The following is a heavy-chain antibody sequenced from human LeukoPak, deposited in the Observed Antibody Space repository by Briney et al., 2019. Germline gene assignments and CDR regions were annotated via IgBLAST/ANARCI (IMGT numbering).Heavy chain of an antibody. D-gene: IGHD6-19*01. CDR2: ISYDGSNK. CDR3: ARENIAVAALDY. J-gene: IGHJ4*02. Sequence: GGSLRLSCAASGFTFSSYWMSWVRKAPGKGLEWVAVISYDGSNKYYADSVKGRFTISRDNSKNTLYLQMNSLRAEDTAVYYCARENIAVAALDYWGQGTLVTVSS. CDR1: GFTFSSYW. V-gene: IGHV3-30-3*01.